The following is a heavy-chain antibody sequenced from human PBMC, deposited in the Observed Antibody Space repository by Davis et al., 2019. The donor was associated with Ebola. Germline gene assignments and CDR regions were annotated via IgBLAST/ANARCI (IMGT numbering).Heavy chain of an antibody. CDR2: IYYSGST. CDR3: ARGGNGLYYYYYYMDV. J-gene: IGHJ6*03. V-gene: IGHV4-30-4*02. D-gene: IGHD2-8*01. CDR1: GGSISSGDYY. Sequence: PSETLSLTCTVSGGSISSGDYYWSWIRQPPGKGLEWIGYIYYSGSTYYNPSLKSRVTISVDTSKNQFSLKLSSVTAADTAVYYCARGGNGLYYYYYYMDVWGKGTTVTVSS.